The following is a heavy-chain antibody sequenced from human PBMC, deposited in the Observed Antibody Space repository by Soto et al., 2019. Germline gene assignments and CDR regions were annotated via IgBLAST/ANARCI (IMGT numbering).Heavy chain of an antibody. D-gene: IGHD6-13*01. Sequence: QMQLVQSGPEVKKPGTSVKVSCKASGFTFTSSAVQWVRQARGQRLAWIGWLIVGSGNTNYAQKFQERDTITRDMSPSTAYMELSSLRSEDTAVYYCAEDGGAGTSYYSGMDVWGQGTTVTVSS. CDR3: AEDGGAGTSYYSGMDV. CDR2: LIVGSGNT. J-gene: IGHJ6*02. V-gene: IGHV1-58*01. CDR1: GFTFTSSA.